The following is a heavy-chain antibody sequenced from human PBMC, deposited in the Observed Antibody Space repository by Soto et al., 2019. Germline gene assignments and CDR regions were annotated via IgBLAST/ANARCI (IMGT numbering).Heavy chain of an antibody. V-gene: IGHV1-24*01. D-gene: IGHD1-1*01. Sequence: QVQLVQSGAEVKKPGASVKVSCKVSGYTLTELSMHWVRQAPGKGLEWMGGCDPEDGETIYAQKFQSRVNMHEDTSTDTAYMELSSLRSEDTAVYYCATALPRTPNSLYGMDVWGQGTTVTVSS. CDR1: GYTLTELS. CDR2: CDPEDGET. J-gene: IGHJ6*02. CDR3: ATALPRTPNSLYGMDV.